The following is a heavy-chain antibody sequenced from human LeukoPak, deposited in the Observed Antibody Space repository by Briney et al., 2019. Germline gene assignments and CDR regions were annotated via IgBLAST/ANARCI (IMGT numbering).Heavy chain of an antibody. CDR2: ISSSGSTI. V-gene: IGHV3-48*03. Sequence: PGGSLRLSCAASGFTFSSYEMHWVRQAPGKGLEWVSYISSSGSTIYYADSVKGRFTISRDNAKNSLYLQMNSLRAEDTAVYYCARDYGGSSPFDYGGQGTLVTVSS. CDR1: GFTFSSYE. J-gene: IGHJ4*02. D-gene: IGHD4-23*01. CDR3: ARDYGGSSPFDY.